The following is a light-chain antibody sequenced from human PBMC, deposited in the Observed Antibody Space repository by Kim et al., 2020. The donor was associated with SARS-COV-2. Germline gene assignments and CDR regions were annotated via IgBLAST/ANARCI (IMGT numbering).Light chain of an antibody. CDR1: QSVSSY. CDR3: QQRSNWPPYT. V-gene: IGKV3-11*01. CDR2: DAS. Sequence: WAPGKNAALSCRASQSVSSYLAWYQQKPGQAPRLLIYDASNRATGIPARFSGSGSGTDFTRTISSLEPEDFAVYYCQQRSNWPPYTFGQGTKLEI. J-gene: IGKJ2*01.